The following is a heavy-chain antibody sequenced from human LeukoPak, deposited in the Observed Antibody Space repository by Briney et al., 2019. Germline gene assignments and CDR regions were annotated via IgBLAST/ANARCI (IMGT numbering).Heavy chain of an antibody. Sequence: GGSLRLSCAASGFTFSSYWMSWSRQAPGKGLEWVASINSDGSGGYYADVVKGRFTISRDNAKNSLYLQINSLRAEDTAVYYCARSSYSSSSSVWGQGTMVTVSS. CDR2: INSDGSGG. CDR3: ARSSYSSSSSV. CDR1: GFTFSSYW. V-gene: IGHV3-7*03. D-gene: IGHD6-6*01. J-gene: IGHJ3*01.